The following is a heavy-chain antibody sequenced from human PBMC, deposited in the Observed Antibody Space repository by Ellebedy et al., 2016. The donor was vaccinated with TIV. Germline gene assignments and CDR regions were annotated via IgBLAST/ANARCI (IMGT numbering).Heavy chain of an antibody. Sequence: GESLKISCAASGFTFSGRWMSWVRQAPGTGLEWVSAISSSGTYIYYVDSVKGRFTISRDNAKNSLYLQMNSLRTEDTAIYYCARKYFQDVVAPIGNWFDPWGRGTLVTVSP. J-gene: IGHJ5*02. D-gene: IGHD5-12*01. CDR1: GFTFSGRW. CDR3: ARKYFQDVVAPIGNWFDP. CDR2: ISSSGTYI. V-gene: IGHV3-21*01.